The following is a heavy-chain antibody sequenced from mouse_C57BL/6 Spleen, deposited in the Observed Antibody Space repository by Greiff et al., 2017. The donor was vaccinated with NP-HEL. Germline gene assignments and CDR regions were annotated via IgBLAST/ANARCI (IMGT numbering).Heavy chain of an antibody. CDR3: ARERVTTGSHYFDY. J-gene: IGHJ2*01. CDR1: GFSLTSYG. V-gene: IGHV2-2*01. CDR2: IWSGGST. D-gene: IGHD1-1*01. Sequence: VQLQQSGPGLVQPSQSLSITCTVSGFSLTSYGVHWVRQSPGKGLEWLGVIWSGGSTDYNAAFISRLSISKDNSKSQVFFKMNSLQADDTAIYYCARERVTTGSHYFDYWGQGTTLTVSS.